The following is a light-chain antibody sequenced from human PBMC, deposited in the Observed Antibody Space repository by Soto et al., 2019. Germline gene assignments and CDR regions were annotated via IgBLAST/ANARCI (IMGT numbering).Light chain of an antibody. CDR2: GAS. CDR1: QTVTSDY. V-gene: IGKV3-20*01. Sequence: EIVLTQSPGTLSLSPGERATLSCRARQTVTSDYLAWYQQKPGQAPRLLIYGASSRTTGIPDRFSGSGSGTDFTLTISRLEPEDFAVYYCQQYGGSSTRFGQGTKLEIK. J-gene: IGKJ2*03. CDR3: QQYGGSSTR.